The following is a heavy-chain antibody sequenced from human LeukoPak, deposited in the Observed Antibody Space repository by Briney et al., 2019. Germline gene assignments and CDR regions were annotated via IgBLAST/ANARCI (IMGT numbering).Heavy chain of an antibody. J-gene: IGHJ3*02. CDR2: INPSGGST. D-gene: IGHD1-14*01. Sequence: ASVKVSCKASGYTFTSYYMHWVRQAPGQGLEWMGIINPSGGSTSYAQKFQGRVTMTRDTSTSTVYMELSSLRSEDTAVCYCARVSSQGLNRGDAFDIWGQGTMVTVSS. CDR3: ARVSSQGLNRGDAFDI. V-gene: IGHV1-46*01. CDR1: GYTFTSYY.